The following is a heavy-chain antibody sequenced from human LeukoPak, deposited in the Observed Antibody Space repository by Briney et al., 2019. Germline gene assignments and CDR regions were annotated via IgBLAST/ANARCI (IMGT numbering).Heavy chain of an antibody. CDR2: IYYSGST. J-gene: IGHJ1*01. V-gene: IGHV4-31*03. D-gene: IGHD6-13*01. Sequence: SKTLSLTCTVSGGSISSGGYYWSWIRQHPGKGLEWIGYIYYSGSTYYNPSLKSRVTISVDTSKNQFSLKLSSVTAADTAVYYCTAAAGRNGYFQHWGQGTLVTVSS. CDR1: GGSISSGGYY. CDR3: TAAAGRNGYFQH.